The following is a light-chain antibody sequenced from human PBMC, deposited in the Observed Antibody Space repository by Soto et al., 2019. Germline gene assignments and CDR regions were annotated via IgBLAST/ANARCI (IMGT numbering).Light chain of an antibody. CDR3: SSYTTITTVV. Sequence: QSALTQPAAVSGSPGQSITISCTGTSSDIGTYNYVSWFQHHPGKAPKLIIFEVSNRPSGISYRFSGFKSANTAYLTISGVQPEDEADYHCSSYTTITTVVFGGGTQLTVL. J-gene: IGLJ2*01. CDR2: EVS. V-gene: IGLV2-14*01. CDR1: SSDIGTYNY.